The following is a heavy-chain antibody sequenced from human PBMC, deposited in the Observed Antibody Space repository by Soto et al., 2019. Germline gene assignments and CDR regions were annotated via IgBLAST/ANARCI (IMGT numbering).Heavy chain of an antibody. Sequence: ASVKVSCKASGYTFTSYYMHWVRQAPGQGLEWMGIINPSGGSTSYAQKFQGRVTMTTDTSTSTAYMELRSLRSDDTAVYYCARDPPDYDFWSGYWYYWGQGTLVTVSS. D-gene: IGHD3-3*01. CDR2: INPSGGST. CDR3: ARDPPDYDFWSGYWYY. J-gene: IGHJ4*02. CDR1: GYTFTSYY. V-gene: IGHV1-46*01.